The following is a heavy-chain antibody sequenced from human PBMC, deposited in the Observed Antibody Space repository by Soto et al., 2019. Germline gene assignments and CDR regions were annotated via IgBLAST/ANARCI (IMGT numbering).Heavy chain of an antibody. CDR1: GGTFSSYA. Sequence: QVQLVQSGAEVKKPGSSVKVSCKASGGTFSSYAISWVRQAPGQGLEWMGGIIPIFGTANYAQKFQGRVTITGDESTSTAYMELSSLRSEDTAVYYWARVSVVVVAATAYYGMDVWGQGTTVTVSS. CDR2: IIPIFGTA. J-gene: IGHJ6*02. V-gene: IGHV1-69*12. D-gene: IGHD2-15*01. CDR3: ARVSVVVVAATAYYGMDV.